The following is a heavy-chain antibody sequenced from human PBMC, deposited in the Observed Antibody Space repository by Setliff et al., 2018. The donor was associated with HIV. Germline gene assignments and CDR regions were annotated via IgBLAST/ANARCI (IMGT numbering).Heavy chain of an antibody. CDR2: VFYSGSA. D-gene: IGHD2-8*01. CDR3: AREKNGYFDS. J-gene: IGHJ4*02. V-gene: IGHV4-59*01. CDR1: AGSISSYY. Sequence: NPSETLSLTCAVSAGSISSYYWSWIRQPPGKGLEWIGYVFYSGSANYNPSLKSRVTISVDTSKNQFSLTVTSVTAADTAVYYCAREKNGYFDSWGQGTLVTVSS.